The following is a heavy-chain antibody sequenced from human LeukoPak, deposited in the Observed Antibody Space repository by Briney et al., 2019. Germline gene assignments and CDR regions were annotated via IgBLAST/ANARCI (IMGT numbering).Heavy chain of an antibody. Sequence: PGGSLRLSCAASGFTVSSNYMSWVRQAPGKGLEWVSVIYSGGSTYYADSVKGRFTTSRDNSKNTLYLQMNSLRAEDTAVYYCARGIAVAGRDAFDIWGQGTMVTVSS. CDR3: ARGIAVAGRDAFDI. CDR1: GFTVSSNY. V-gene: IGHV3-66*01. CDR2: IYSGGST. J-gene: IGHJ3*02. D-gene: IGHD6-19*01.